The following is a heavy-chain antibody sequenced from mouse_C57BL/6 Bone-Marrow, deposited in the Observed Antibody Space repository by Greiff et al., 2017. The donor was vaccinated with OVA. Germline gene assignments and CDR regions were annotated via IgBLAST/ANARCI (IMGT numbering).Heavy chain of an antibody. Sequence: EVHLVESGGGLVKPGGSLKLSCAASGFTFSSYAMSWVRQTPEKRLEWVATISDGGSYTYYPDNVKGRFTISRDNAKNNRYLQMSHLKSEDTAMYYCARERDYDYDGDYAMDYWGQGTSVTVSA. J-gene: IGHJ4*01. CDR1: GFTFSSYA. D-gene: IGHD2-4*01. V-gene: IGHV5-4*01. CDR3: ARERDYDYDGDYAMDY. CDR2: ISDGGSYT.